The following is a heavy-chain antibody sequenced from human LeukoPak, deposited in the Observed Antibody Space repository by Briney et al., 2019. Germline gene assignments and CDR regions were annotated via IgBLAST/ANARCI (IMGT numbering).Heavy chain of an antibody. J-gene: IGHJ4*02. CDR2: IRYDGSNK. V-gene: IGHV3-30*02. Sequence: GGSLRLSCAASGFTFSSYGMHWVRQAPGKGLEWVAFIRYDGSNKYYADSVKGRFTISRDNSKNTLYLQMSSLRAEDTAVYYGAILLPNDCDSGSTDLGEGTLVTVPP. CDR1: GFTFSSYG. D-gene: IGHD3-10*01. CDR3: AILLPNDCDSGSTD.